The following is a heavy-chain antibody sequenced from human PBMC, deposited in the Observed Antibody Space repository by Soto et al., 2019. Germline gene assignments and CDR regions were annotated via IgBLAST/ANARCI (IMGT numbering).Heavy chain of an antibody. CDR2: VKSDGSST. V-gene: IGHV3-74*01. D-gene: IGHD6-19*01. Sequence: GGSLRLSCVGSGFTFSNYWMHWVRQAPGKGLEWVSRVKSDGSSTSYADSVKGRFTISRDDVKNTLYLQMNSLRAEDTAVYYCARGQWLVGDGYYYGMDVWGQGTTVTVSS. J-gene: IGHJ6*02. CDR1: GFTFSNYW. CDR3: ARGQWLVGDGYYYGMDV.